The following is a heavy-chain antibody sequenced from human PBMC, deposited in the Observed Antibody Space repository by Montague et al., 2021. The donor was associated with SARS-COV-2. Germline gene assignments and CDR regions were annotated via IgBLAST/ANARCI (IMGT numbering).Heavy chain of an antibody. CDR3: AREGFTGKYVEY. J-gene: IGHJ4*02. V-gene: IGHV3-48*03. CDR2: ISSNGSTT. Sequence: SLRLSCPGSGFTFSNYAMNWVRQAPAKGLEWISDISSNGSTTYYIDSVKGRFTTSRDNAKNSLYLQMNSLRAEDTAVYYCAREGFTGKYVEYWGQGTLVTVSS. D-gene: IGHD2-8*02. CDR1: GFTFSNYA.